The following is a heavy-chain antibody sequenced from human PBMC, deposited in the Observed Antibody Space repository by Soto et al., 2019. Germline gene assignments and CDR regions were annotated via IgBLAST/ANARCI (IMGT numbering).Heavy chain of an antibody. CDR1: GGSFRGYY. J-gene: IGHJ4*01. CDR3: GRVRDYYLYIDY. CDR2: IYYSGIT. Sequence: SEPLSLTCAVYGGSFRGYYWSWIRQHPGKGLEWIGYIYYSGITDYNPSLKSRVTISVDTSKNQFSLRLSSVTAAETAVYYCGRVRDYYLYIDYWGRGSLLTVSS. D-gene: IGHD3-10*01. V-gene: IGHV4-31*11.